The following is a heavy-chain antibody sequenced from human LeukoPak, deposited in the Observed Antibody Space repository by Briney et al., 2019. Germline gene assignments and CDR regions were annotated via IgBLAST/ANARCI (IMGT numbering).Heavy chain of an antibody. CDR1: GYTYINYG. CDR3: ARSLGDSSGYYPLPFDY. Sequence: AAVKVSCKASGYTYINYGITWVRQAPGQGREWMGWINGHNGNTNFAQKLQGRVSRTTDTSTYTSDMELRSLRSDDTAVYYCARSLGDSSGYYPLPFDYWGQGTLVIVSS. CDR2: INGHNGNT. D-gene: IGHD3-22*01. V-gene: IGHV1-18*01. J-gene: IGHJ4*02.